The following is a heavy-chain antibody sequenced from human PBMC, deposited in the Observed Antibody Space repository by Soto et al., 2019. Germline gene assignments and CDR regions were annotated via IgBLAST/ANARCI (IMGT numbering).Heavy chain of an antibody. CDR3: ARHLRLTDYDYIWGSPWFDP. CDR2: IYYSGST. Sequence: QLQLQESGPGLVKPSETLSLTCTVSGGSISSSSYYWGWIRQPPGKGLEWIGSIYYSGSTYYNPSLKSRVTISVDTSKNQFSLKLSSVTAADTAVYYCARHLRLTDYDYIWGSPWFDPWGQGTLVTVSS. J-gene: IGHJ5*02. V-gene: IGHV4-39*01. CDR1: GGSISSSSYY. D-gene: IGHD3-16*01.